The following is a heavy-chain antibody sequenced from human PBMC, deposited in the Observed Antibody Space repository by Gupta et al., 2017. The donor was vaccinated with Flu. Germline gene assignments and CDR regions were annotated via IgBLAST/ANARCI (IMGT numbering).Heavy chain of an antibody. CDR3: ATGCSGGSCYPVDYYYYYYGMDV. J-gene: IGHJ6*02. D-gene: IGHD2-15*01. Sequence: QPPGKGLEWIGSIYYSGSTYYNPSLKSRVTISVDTSKNQFSLKLSSVTAADTAVYYCATGCSGGSCYPVDYYYYYYGMDVWGQGTTVTVSS. CDR2: IYYSGST. V-gene: IGHV4-39*01.